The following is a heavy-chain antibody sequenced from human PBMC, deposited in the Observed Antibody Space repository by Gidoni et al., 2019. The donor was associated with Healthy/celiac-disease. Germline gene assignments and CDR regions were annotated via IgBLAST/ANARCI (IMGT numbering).Heavy chain of an antibody. J-gene: IGHJ6*02. D-gene: IGHD6-6*01. Sequence: QVQLQESGPGLVKPSETLSLTCTVSGASISSYYWSWIRQPPGKGLEWMGCIYYSGSTNYNPSLKSRVTMSVDTSKNQFSLKLSSVTAADTAVYYCAGDRIAARPGGYYYYGMDVWGQGTTVTVSS. CDR2: IYYSGST. V-gene: IGHV4-59*01. CDR1: GASISSYY. CDR3: AGDRIAARPGGYYYYGMDV.